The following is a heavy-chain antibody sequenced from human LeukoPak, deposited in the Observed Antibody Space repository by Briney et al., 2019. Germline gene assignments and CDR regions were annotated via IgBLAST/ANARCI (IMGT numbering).Heavy chain of an antibody. J-gene: IGHJ4*02. CDR2: IYNSGAKI. Sequence: PGGSLRLSCAVSGLSFSTYSMGWVCQSPGEGLECVLSIYNSGAKIFCADSVKGRFTISRDNSKNMLYLQMNSLRVEDTAVYYCAKDVAPDSGWDLDYWGQGTLVTVSS. CDR1: GLSFSTYS. CDR3: AKDVAPDSGWDLDY. D-gene: IGHD6-19*01. V-gene: IGHV3-23*01.